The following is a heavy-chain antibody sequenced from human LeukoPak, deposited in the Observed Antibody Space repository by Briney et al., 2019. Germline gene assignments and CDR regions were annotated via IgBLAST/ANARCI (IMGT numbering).Heavy chain of an antibody. CDR3: AKGDYYGSEYYFDY. J-gene: IGHJ4*02. D-gene: IGHD3-10*01. CDR2: ISWNSGSI. Sequence: PGGSLRLSCAASGFTFDDYAMHWVRQAPGKGLEWVSGISWNSGSIGYADSVKGRFTISRDNAKNSLYLQMNSLRAEDMALYYCAKGDYYGSEYYFDYWGQGTLVTVSS. CDR1: GFTFDDYA. V-gene: IGHV3-9*03.